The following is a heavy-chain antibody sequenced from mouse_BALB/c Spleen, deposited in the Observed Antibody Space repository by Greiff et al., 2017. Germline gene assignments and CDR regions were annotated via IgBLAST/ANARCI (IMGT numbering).Heavy chain of an antibody. Sequence: QVQLQQSGAELVRPGTSVKISCKASGYAFTSYWLGWVKQRPGHGLEWIGDIYPGSGNTYYNEKFKGKATLTADKSSNTAYMQLSSLTSEDSAVYSGANYRYDGPPLDHWGQGTTLTVSA. CDR1: GYAFTSYW. CDR3: ANYRYDGPPLDH. J-gene: IGHJ2*01. D-gene: IGHD2-14*01. V-gene: IGHV1-63*01. CDR2: IYPGSGNT.